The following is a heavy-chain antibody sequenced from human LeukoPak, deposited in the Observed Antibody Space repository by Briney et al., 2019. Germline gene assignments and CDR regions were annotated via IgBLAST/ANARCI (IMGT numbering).Heavy chain of an antibody. V-gene: IGHV4-39*01. CDR2: VFYSGST. CDR3: ARSVVVPANFDY. Sequence: PSETLSLTCTVSGYSMNRSSYYWGWIRRPPGKGLEWIGSVFYSGSTYQNPSFKSRINISVDPSKNQFSLKLSSVTAADTAVYYCARSVVVPANFDYWGQGTLVTVSS. D-gene: IGHD2-2*01. J-gene: IGHJ4*02. CDR1: GYSMNRSSYY.